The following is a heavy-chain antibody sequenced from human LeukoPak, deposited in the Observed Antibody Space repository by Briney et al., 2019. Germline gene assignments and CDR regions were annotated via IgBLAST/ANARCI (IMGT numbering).Heavy chain of an antibody. CDR2: INPSGGST. Sequence: ASVKVSCKASGYTFTTYFMHWVRQAPGQGLEWMGMINPSGGSTTYAQKFQGRVTMTRDTFTSTVYMELSSLRSEDTAVYYCARDPYYYGSGSPYGFDYWDQGTLVTVSS. CDR3: ARDPYYYGSGSPYGFDY. D-gene: IGHD3-10*01. V-gene: IGHV1-46*01. CDR1: GYTFTTYF. J-gene: IGHJ4*02.